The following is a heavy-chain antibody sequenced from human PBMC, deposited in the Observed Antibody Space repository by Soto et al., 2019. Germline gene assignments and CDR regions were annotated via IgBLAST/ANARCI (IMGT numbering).Heavy chain of an antibody. Sequence: QVQLQESGPGLVKPSETLSLTCTVSGGSISSYYWSWIRQPPGKGLEWIGYIYYSGSTNYNPSLKSRVTISVDTSKNQFSLKLSSVTAADTAVYYCARRDGYNPYWFDPWGQGTLVTVSS. D-gene: IGHD5-12*01. J-gene: IGHJ5*02. CDR2: IYYSGST. V-gene: IGHV4-59*01. CDR1: GGSISSYY. CDR3: ARRDGYNPYWFDP.